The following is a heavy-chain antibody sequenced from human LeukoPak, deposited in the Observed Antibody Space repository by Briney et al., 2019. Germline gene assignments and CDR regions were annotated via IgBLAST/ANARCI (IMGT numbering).Heavy chain of an antibody. D-gene: IGHD3-16*01. CDR1: GGTFSSYA. Sequence: SVKVSCKASGGTFSSYAISWVRQVPGQGLEWMGGIIPIFGTANYAQKFQGRVTITTDESTSTAYMELSSLRSEDTAVYYCARVNALRYYFDYWGQGTLVTVSS. V-gene: IGHV1-69*05. J-gene: IGHJ4*02. CDR2: IIPIFGTA. CDR3: ARVNALRYYFDY.